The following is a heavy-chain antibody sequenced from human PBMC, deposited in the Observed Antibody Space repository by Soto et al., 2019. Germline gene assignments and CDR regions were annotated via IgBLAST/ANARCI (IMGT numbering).Heavy chain of an antibody. CDR3: ARGGQDFWSGPFDY. D-gene: IGHD3-3*01. Sequence: SETLSLTCTVSGGSISNYYCNWIRQPAGKGLEWIGRIDTSGSTNYNPSLKSRVTMSVDTSKQEFSLKLRSVTAADTALYYCARGGQDFWSGPFDYWGRGALVTVSS. V-gene: IGHV4-4*07. CDR1: GGSISNYY. CDR2: IDTSGST. J-gene: IGHJ4*02.